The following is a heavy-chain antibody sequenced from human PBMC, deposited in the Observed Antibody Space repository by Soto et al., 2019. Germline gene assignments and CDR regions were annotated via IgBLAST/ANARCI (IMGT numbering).Heavy chain of an antibody. J-gene: IGHJ6*02. D-gene: IGHD3-22*01. V-gene: IGHV4-30-4*01. Sequence: SETRSLSCTGSGGSLSSGDYYWGWIRQPPGKGLEWSGYIYYSGSTYYNPSLKSRVTISVDKSKNQCSLKLSSVTAADTAVYYCARSPDSSVYCSRRYCYGLDVRGRGTSVTVSS. CDR1: GGSLSSGDYY. CDR3: ARSPDSSVYCSRRYCYGLDV. CDR2: IYYSGST.